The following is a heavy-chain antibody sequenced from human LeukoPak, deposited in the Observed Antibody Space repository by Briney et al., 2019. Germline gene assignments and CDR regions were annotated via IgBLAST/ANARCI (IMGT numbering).Heavy chain of an antibody. CDR2: ISGSGGST. J-gene: IGHJ4*02. D-gene: IGHD5-18*01. V-gene: IGHV3-23*01. CDR1: GVTFSTYV. CDR3: AKDFVDTELDY. Sequence: GGSLRLSCAASGVTFSTYVMRWVRQAPGKGLEWVSAISGSGGSTYYADSVKGRFTISRDNSKNTLYLQMNSLRAEDTAVYYCAKDFVDTELDYWGQGTLVSVSS.